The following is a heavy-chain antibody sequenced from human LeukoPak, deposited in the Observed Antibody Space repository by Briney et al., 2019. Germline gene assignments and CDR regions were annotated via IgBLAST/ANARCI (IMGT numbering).Heavy chain of an antibody. V-gene: IGHV4-59*08. CDR2: IYYSGST. J-gene: IGHJ4*02. CDR3: ARSRNYYDTSGYYSFDY. Sequence: SETLSLTCTVSGGSISSHYWSWIRQPPGKGLEWIGYIYYSGSTNYNPSLKSRVTLSVDTSKNQFSLKLSSVTAADTAVYYCARSRNYYDTSGYYSFDYWGQGTLVTVSS. CDR1: GGSISSHY. D-gene: IGHD3-22*01.